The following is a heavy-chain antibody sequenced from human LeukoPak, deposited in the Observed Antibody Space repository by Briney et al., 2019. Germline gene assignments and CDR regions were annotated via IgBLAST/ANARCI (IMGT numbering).Heavy chain of an antibody. Sequence: GGSLRLSCAASGFTFSSYGMSWVRQAPGKGLEWVSAVSSDGANTYYRDSLKGRFTVSRDNSKNTVFLQMHSLTAEDTAVYYCAKPFGFLEWLYGGYFDSWGQGTLVTVSS. CDR1: GFTFSSYG. D-gene: IGHD3-3*01. CDR3: AKPFGFLEWLYGGYFDS. V-gene: IGHV3-23*01. CDR2: VSSDGANT. J-gene: IGHJ4*02.